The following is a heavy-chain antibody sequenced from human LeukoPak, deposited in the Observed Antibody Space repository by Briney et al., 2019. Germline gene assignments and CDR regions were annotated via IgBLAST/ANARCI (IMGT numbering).Heavy chain of an antibody. CDR1: GFTFSNYA. J-gene: IGHJ4*02. CDR3: AKDIYGSGSYYPGYFDY. CDR2: ISGSGGST. Sequence: SGGSLRLSCAASGFTFSNYAMSWVRQAPGKGLEWVSIISGSGGSTYYADSVKGRFTISRDNSKNTLYLQMNSLRAEDTAVYYCAKDIYGSGSYYPGYFDYWGQGTLVTVSS. D-gene: IGHD3-10*01. V-gene: IGHV3-23*01.